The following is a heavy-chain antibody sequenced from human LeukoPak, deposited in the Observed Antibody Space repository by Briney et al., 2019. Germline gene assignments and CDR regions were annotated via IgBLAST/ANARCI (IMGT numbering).Heavy chain of an antibody. CDR2: IWYDGSNK. V-gene: IGHV3-33*01. J-gene: IGHJ4*02. CDR1: GFTFSSYG. CDR3: AGDGMVGYSYGRDYFDY. Sequence: PGRSLRLSCAASGFTFSSYGMHWVRQAPGKGLEWVAVIWYDGSNKYYADSVKGRFTISRDNSKNTLYLQMNSLRAEDTAVYYCAGDGMVGYSYGRDYFDYWGQGTLVTVSS. D-gene: IGHD5-18*01.